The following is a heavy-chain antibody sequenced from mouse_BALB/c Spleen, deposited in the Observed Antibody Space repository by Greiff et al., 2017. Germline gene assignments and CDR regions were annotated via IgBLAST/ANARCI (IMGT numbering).Heavy chain of an antibody. Sequence: QVQLKQSGAELVRPGVSVKISCKGSGYTFTDYAMHWVKQSHAKSLEWIGVISTYYGDASYNQKFKGKATMTVDKSSSTAYMELARLTSEDSAIYYCARRYGSSPSYAMDYWGQGTSVTVSS. V-gene: IGHV1S137*01. CDR1: GYTFTDYA. CDR2: ISTYYGDA. J-gene: IGHJ4*01. CDR3: ARRYGSSPSYAMDY. D-gene: IGHD1-1*01.